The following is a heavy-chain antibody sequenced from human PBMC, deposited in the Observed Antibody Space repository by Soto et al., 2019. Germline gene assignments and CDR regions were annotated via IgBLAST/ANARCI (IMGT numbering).Heavy chain of an antibody. CDR3: ARASALWDIVLLVAAKIWFDS. Sequence: ASVKVSCRASGYTFTSYGSSWVRQAPGHGLERMGWISAYNGNTNYAQKLQGRVTMTTDTSTSTAYMELRSLRSDDTAVYYCARASALWDIVLLVAAKIWFDSGGHGTRVSVSA. J-gene: IGHJ5*01. V-gene: IGHV1-18*01. D-gene: IGHD2-15*01. CDR2: ISAYNGNT. CDR1: GYTFTSYG.